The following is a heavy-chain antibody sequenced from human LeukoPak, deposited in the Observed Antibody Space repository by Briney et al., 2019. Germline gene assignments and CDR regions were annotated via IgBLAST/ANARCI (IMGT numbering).Heavy chain of an antibody. D-gene: IGHD1-14*01. J-gene: IGHJ6*03. Sequence: PGGSLRLSCVASGFSLSLYDMHWVRQATGKGLEWVSYIGTAGDTDYADSAKGRLTISRENVKNSLFLQMNSLRAGDTAVYYCARGYSRYYYYMDVWGKGTTVTVS. CDR1: GFSLSLYD. V-gene: IGHV3-13*01. CDR2: IGTAGDT. CDR3: ARGYSRYYYYMDV.